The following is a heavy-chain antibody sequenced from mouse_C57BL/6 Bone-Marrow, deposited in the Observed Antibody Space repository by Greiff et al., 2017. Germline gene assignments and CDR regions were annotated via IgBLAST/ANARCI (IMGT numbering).Heavy chain of an antibody. CDR1: GFTFSSYG. CDR3: ARQDYGSSYVPHYYAMDY. J-gene: IGHJ4*01. Sequence: EVKLVESGGDLVKPGGSLKLSCAASGFTFSSYGMSWVRQTPDKRLEWVATISSGGSYTSYPDSVKGRFTISRDNAKNTLYLQMSSLKSEDTAMYYCARQDYGSSYVPHYYAMDYWGQGTSVTVSS. V-gene: IGHV5-6*02. CDR2: ISSGGSYT. D-gene: IGHD1-1*01.